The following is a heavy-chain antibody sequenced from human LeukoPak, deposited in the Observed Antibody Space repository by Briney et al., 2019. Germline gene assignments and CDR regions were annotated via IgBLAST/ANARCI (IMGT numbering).Heavy chain of an antibody. V-gene: IGHV4-59*06. CDR3: ARSLYDTSGYYYVGY. Sequence: SETLSLTCTVSGGSISSYYRSWIRQPPGKGLEWIGYIYYSGSTYYNPSLKSRVSISAGTSKKQFSLKLSSVTAADAAVYYCARSLYDTSGYYYVGYWGQGTVVTVSS. D-gene: IGHD3-22*01. CDR1: GGSISSYY. J-gene: IGHJ4*02. CDR2: IYYSGST.